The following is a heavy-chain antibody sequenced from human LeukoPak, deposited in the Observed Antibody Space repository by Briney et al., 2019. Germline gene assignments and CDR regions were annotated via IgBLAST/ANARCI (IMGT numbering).Heavy chain of an antibody. CDR2: INPNSGGT. CDR1: GYTFTGYY. D-gene: IGHD2-15*01. Sequence: GASVKVSCKASGYTFTGYYMHWVRQAPGQGLEWMGWINPNSGGTNYAQKFQGRVTMTRDTSISTAYMELSRLRSDDTAVYYCARARRYCSGGSCYFHFDYWGQGTLVTVSS. V-gene: IGHV1-2*02. J-gene: IGHJ4*02. CDR3: ARARRYCSGGSCYFHFDY.